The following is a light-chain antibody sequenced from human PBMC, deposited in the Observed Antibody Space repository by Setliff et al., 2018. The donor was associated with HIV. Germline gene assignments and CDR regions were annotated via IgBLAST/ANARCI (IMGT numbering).Light chain of an antibody. CDR2: YES. Sequence: SYELTQPPSVSVAPGKTARITCGGNNIGSKSVHWYQQKPGQAPVLVIYYESDRPSGIPERFSGSNSGNTATLTITRVEAGEEADYYCQVWDSSSGLYVFGTGTKVTVL. CDR3: QVWDSSSGLYV. CDR1: NIGSKS. J-gene: IGLJ1*01. V-gene: IGLV3-21*04.